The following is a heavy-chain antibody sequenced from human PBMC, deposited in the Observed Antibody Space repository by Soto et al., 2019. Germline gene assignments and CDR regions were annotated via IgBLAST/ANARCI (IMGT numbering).Heavy chain of an antibody. CDR3: ARDRPPRRYCSSTSCYRMGGMDV. D-gene: IGHD2-2*02. CDR1: GFTFSDYY. Sequence: GGSLRLSCAASGFTFSDYYMSWIRQAPGKGLEWVSYISSSGSTIYYADSVKGRFTISRDNAKNSLYLQMNSLRAEDTAVYYCARDRPPRRYCSSTSCYRMGGMDVWGQGTTVTVSS. J-gene: IGHJ6*02. V-gene: IGHV3-11*01. CDR2: ISSSGSTI.